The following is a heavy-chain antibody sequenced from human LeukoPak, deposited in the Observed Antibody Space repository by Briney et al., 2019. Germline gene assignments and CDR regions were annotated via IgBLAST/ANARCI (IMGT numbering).Heavy chain of an antibody. J-gene: IGHJ6*03. D-gene: IGHD3-10*01. V-gene: IGHV3-30*02. CDR1: GFTVSSYG. CDR3: AKGGYGSGSYYLIYYMDV. CDR2: IRYDGSNK. Sequence: GGSLRLSCAASGFTVSSYGMHCVRQAPGKGLEWVAFIRYDGSNKYYADSVKGRFTISRDNSKNTLYLQMNSLRAEDTAVYYCAKGGYGSGSYYLIYYMDVWGKGTTVTISS.